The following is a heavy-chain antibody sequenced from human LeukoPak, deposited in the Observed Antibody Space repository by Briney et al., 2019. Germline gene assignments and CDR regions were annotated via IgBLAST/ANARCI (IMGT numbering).Heavy chain of an antibody. Sequence: ASVKVSCKASGYTFTSYYMHWVRQAPGQGLEWMGIINPNSGGTNYAQNFQGRVTMTRDTSISTAYMELSRLRSDDTAVYYCARAEPGSYPYYFDYWGQGTLVTVSS. CDR3: ARAEPGSYPYYFDY. J-gene: IGHJ4*02. V-gene: IGHV1-2*02. D-gene: IGHD1-26*01. CDR1: GYTFTSYY. CDR2: INPNSGGT.